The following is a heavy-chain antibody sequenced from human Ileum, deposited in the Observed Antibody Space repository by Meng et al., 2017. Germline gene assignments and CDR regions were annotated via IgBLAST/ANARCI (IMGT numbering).Heavy chain of an antibody. J-gene: IGHJ4*02. V-gene: IGHV1-3*01. CDR3: ARGRGNDYGDYSLLYYFDY. Sequence: QVQLWQSEAEVKKPGASVKVSCKASGFTFTSYAMHWVRQAPGQSLEWMGWVNAGDGSTKYSQSFQGRVTINRDTSATTAYMELSSLRSEDTAVYFCARGRGNDYGDYSLLYYFDYWGQGTLVTVSS. D-gene: IGHD4-17*01. CDR2: VNAGDGST. CDR1: GFTFTSYA.